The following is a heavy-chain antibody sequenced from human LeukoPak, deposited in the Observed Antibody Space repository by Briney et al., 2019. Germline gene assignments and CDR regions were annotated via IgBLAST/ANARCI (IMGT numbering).Heavy chain of an antibody. J-gene: IGHJ4*02. CDR2: INHNGNA. D-gene: IGHD2-15*01. Sequence: PSETLSLTCAVHGESFSDYYWSWIRQPPGKGLEFIGEINHNGNANYNPSFKSRVTMSVDAPKSQFSLNLNSVTAADTAVYYCARGDRPCSGARCFLGVFDYWGQGNLVTVSS. CDR3: ARGDRPCSGARCFLGVFDY. CDR1: GESFSDYY. V-gene: IGHV4-34*01.